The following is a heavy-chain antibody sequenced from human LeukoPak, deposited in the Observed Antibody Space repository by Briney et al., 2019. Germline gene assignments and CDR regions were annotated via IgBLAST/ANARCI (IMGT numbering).Heavy chain of an antibody. Sequence: PSETLSLTCTVSGGSISSYYWSWIRQPAGKGLEWIGRIYTSGSTNYNPSLKSRVTISVDTSKNQFSLKLSSVTAADTAVYYCARGINDFWSDIVSHGWFDPWGQGTLVTVSS. V-gene: IGHV4-4*07. CDR1: GGSISSYY. CDR3: ARGINDFWSDIVSHGWFDP. D-gene: IGHD3-3*01. CDR2: IYTSGST. J-gene: IGHJ5*02.